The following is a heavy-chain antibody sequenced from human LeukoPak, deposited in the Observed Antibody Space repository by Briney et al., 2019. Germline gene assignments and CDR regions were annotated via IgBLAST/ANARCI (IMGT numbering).Heavy chain of an antibody. CDR3: TTERGTASWYEYYFDN. CDR2: IKSKTDGGAT. CDR1: GFTFTNAW. Sequence: PGESLRLSCAASGFTFTNAWMSWVRQAPGKGLEWVGRIKSKTDGGATDYAAPVKGRFTISRDDSRDTLYLQMSSPKAEDTAVYYCTTERGTASWYEYYFDNWGQGILVTVAS. D-gene: IGHD6-13*01. J-gene: IGHJ4*02. V-gene: IGHV3-15*01.